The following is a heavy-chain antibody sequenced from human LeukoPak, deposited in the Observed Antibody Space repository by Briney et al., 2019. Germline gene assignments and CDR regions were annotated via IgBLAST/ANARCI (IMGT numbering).Heavy chain of an antibody. V-gene: IGHV3-21*01. CDR2: ISSSSSYI. J-gene: IGHJ4*02. CDR3: ARGLWFGELFRGSQTN. CDR1: GFTFSSYS. D-gene: IGHD3-10*01. Sequence: PGGSLRLSCAASGFTFSSYSMNWVRQAPGKGLEWVSSISSSSSYIYYADSVKGRFTISRDNAKNSLYLQMNSLRAEDTAVYYCARGLWFGELFRGSQTNWGQGTLVTVPS.